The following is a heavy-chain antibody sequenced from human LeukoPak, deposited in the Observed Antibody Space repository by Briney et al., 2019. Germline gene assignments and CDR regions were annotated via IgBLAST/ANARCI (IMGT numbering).Heavy chain of an antibody. V-gene: IGHV3-7*01. J-gene: IGHJ4*01. Sequence: GGSLRLSCAASGFNFSAFWMSWVRQAPGEGLEWVANIRHYGGDKYYVDSARGRVTISRDNPKNSLFLQMTTLRAEDTAVYYCARTFPTFDFHACGHGTLVTVSP. D-gene: IGHD1-7*01. CDR1: GFNFSAFW. CDR2: IRHYGGDK. CDR3: ARTFPTFDFHA.